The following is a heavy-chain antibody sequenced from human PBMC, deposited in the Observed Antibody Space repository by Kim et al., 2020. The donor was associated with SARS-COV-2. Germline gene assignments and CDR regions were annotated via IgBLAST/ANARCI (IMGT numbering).Heavy chain of an antibody. V-gene: IGHV1-69*13. J-gene: IGHJ4*02. Sequence: SVKVSCKASGGTFGTYTITWVRQAPGQGLEWMGGIIPIFGTPDHAQNFQGRVTISADESTSTAYMELSSLRSEDTAVYYCAKKEIVGPLDYWGQGTLVTVSS. CDR1: GGTFGTYT. CDR3: AKKEIVGPLDY. CDR2: IIPIFGTP. D-gene: IGHD2-15*01.